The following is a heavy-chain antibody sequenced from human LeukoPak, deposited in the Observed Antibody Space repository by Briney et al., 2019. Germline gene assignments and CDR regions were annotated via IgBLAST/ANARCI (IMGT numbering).Heavy chain of an antibody. D-gene: IGHD2-2*01. CDR2: IKPDGSER. V-gene: IGHV3-7*05. Sequence: PGGSLRLSCAASGFTFSGHWMYWVRQAPGKGLEWVANIKPDGSERFYVDSVKGRFTISRDNAKDSLYLQMNSLRAEDTAVYYCTRIIVEVPGVSDYCDYWGPGTLVTVSS. CDR3: TRIIVEVPGVSDYCDY. J-gene: IGHJ4*02. CDR1: GFTFSGHW.